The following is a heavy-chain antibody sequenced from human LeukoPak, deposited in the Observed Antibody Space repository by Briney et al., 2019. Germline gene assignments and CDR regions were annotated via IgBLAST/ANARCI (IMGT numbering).Heavy chain of an antibody. CDR2: ITNDGSST. Sequence: GGSLRLSCAASGLTFSSHWMHWVRQAPGKGLVWVSRITNDGSSTTYADSVKGRFTISRDNSKNTLYVQMNSLRVEDTAVYYCATSLGESTFETWGQGTLVTVSS. CDR3: ATSLGESTFET. J-gene: IGHJ5*02. CDR1: GLTFSSHW. D-gene: IGHD3-3*02. V-gene: IGHV3-74*01.